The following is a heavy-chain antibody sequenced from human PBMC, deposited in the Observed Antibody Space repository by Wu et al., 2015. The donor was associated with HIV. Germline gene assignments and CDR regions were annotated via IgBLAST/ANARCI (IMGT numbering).Heavy chain of an antibody. V-gene: IGHV1-2*02. CDR1: GYTFSDYY. Sequence: QVQLVQSGAEVKEPGASMRVSCKASGYTFSDYYIHWIRQAPGQGLEWMGWINPNTGGAHSALDFQGRVTMTRDTSITTAYMELSRLSSDDTALYYCARGFCRSAECYKDEYFQFWGQAPWPSSPQ. CDR2: INPNTGGA. D-gene: IGHD2-2*02. J-gene: IGHJ1*01. CDR3: ARGFCRSAECYKDEYFQF.